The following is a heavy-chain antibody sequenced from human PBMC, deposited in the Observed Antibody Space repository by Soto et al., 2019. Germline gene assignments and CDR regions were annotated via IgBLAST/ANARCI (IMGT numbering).Heavy chain of an antibody. V-gene: IGHV3-33*01. CDR2: IWYDGSNK. Sequence: GGSLRLSCAASGFTFSSYGMHWVRQAPGKGLEWVAVIWYDGSNKHYGDSVKGRITISRDNSKNTLYLEMNSLRVDDTAVYYCARVLVSSAWNAIDYWGQGTLVTVSS. CDR3: ARVLVSSAWNAIDY. CDR1: GFTFSSYG. D-gene: IGHD1-1*01. J-gene: IGHJ4*02.